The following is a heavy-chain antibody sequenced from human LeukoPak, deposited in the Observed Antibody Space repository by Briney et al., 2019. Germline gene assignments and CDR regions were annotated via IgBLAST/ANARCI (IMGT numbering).Heavy chain of an antibody. CDR2: IYHSGST. Sequence: SETLSLTCAVSGYSISSGYYWGWIRQPPGKGLEWIGSIYHSGSTYYNPSLKSRVTISVDTSKNQFSLKLSSVTGADTAVYYCARYITMVRGVIPFDYWGQGTLVTVSS. D-gene: IGHD3-10*01. CDR3: ARYITMVRGVIPFDY. CDR1: GYSISSGYY. V-gene: IGHV4-38-2*01. J-gene: IGHJ4*02.